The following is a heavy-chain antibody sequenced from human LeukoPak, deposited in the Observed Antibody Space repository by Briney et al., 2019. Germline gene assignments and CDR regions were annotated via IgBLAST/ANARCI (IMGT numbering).Heavy chain of an antibody. D-gene: IGHD6-13*01. CDR3: AKDRTYSSSWSDAFDI. V-gene: IGHV3-23*01. CDR2: ISGSGGST. Sequence: GGSLRLSCAASGFTFSSYGMSWVRQAPGKGLEWVSAISGSGGSTYYADSVKGRFTISRDNSKNTLYLQMNSLRAEDTALYYCAKDRTYSSSWSDAFDIWGQGTMVTVSS. J-gene: IGHJ3*02. CDR1: GFTFSSYG.